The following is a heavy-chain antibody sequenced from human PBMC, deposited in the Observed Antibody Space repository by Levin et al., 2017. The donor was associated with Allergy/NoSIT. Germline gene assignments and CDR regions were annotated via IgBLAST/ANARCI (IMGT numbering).Heavy chain of an antibody. CDR2: IIPIFGTA. Sequence: KISCKASGGTFSSYAISWVRQAPGQGLEWMGGIIPIFGTANYAQKFQGRVTITADESTSTAYMELSSLRSEDTAVYYCARDYYSSGRNNWFDPWGQGTLVTVSS. V-gene: IGHV1-69*01. CDR3: ARDYYSSGRNNWFDP. J-gene: IGHJ5*02. D-gene: IGHD3-22*01. CDR1: GGTFSSYA.